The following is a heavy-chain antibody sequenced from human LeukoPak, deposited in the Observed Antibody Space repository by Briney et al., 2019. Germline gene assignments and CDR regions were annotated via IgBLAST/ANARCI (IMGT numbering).Heavy chain of an antibody. CDR3: ARDRAITIFRMDV. V-gene: IGHV3-21*01. Sequence: PGGSLRLSCAASGFTFSSYSMNWVRQAPGKGLEWVSSISSSSSYIYYADSVKGRFTISRDNAKNSLYLQMNSLRAEDTAVYYCARDRAITIFRMDVWGKGTTVTVSS. J-gene: IGHJ6*04. CDR2: ISSSSSYI. D-gene: IGHD3-9*01. CDR1: GFTFSSYS.